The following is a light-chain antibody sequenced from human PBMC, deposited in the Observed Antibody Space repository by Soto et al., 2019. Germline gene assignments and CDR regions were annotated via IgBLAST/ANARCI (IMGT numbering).Light chain of an antibody. V-gene: IGKV3D-7*01. CDR2: GAS. J-gene: IGKJ1*01. Sequence: PGERVTLSCRASQSVSSSYLTWYQQKPGQAPRLLIYGASTRATGIPARFSGSGSGTDFTLTISSLQPEDFAVYYCQQYFTTPHTFGQGTKVDI. CDR1: QSVSSSY. CDR3: QQYFTTPHT.